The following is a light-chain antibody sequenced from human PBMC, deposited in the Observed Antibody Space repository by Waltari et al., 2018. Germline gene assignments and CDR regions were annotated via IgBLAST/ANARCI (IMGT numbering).Light chain of an antibody. Sequence: QSALTQPASVSGPSGQSITISRTGTSSDVGGDTYVSWYQQHPGKAPKLMIYDANNRPSGVSNRFSGSKSGNTASLTISGLQAEDEADYYCSSFTSSSTWVFGGGTKLTVL. J-gene: IGLJ3*02. V-gene: IGLV2-14*01. CDR3: SSFTSSSTWV. CDR1: SSDVGGDTY. CDR2: DAN.